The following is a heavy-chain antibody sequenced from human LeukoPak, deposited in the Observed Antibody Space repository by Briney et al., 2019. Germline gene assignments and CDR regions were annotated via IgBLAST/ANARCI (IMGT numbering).Heavy chain of an antibody. D-gene: IGHD3-9*01. CDR1: GFTFSDYW. Sequence: PGGSLRLSCAASGFTFSDYWIDWVRQAPGKGLEWVANIKQDGSEKNYLDSVKGRFTISRDIAKNSLYLQMNNLRAEDTAVYYCAKELTGPAFHAFDIWGQGTMVTVSS. J-gene: IGHJ3*02. CDR3: AKELTGPAFHAFDI. CDR2: IKQDGSEK. V-gene: IGHV3-7*04.